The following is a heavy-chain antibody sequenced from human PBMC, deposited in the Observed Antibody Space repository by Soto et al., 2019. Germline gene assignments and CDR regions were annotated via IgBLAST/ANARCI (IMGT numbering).Heavy chain of an antibody. V-gene: IGHV1-69*19. J-gene: IGHJ4*02. D-gene: IGHD3-10*01. CDR3: AREVQVHTPAWVY. Sequence: QVQLVQSGAEMKKPGSSVKVSCQSSGGTFNTYAMNWVRQAPGQGPEWMGDISTMFGAANYAPKFQGRVTITADESTGTSYMQLISLTSEDTALYFCAREVQVHTPAWVYWGQGTMVTVSS. CDR1: GGTFNTYA. CDR2: ISTMFGAA.